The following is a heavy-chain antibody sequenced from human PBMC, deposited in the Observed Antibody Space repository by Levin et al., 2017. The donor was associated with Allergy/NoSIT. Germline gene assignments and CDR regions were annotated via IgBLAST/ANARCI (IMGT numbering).Heavy chain of an antibody. V-gene: IGHV4-30-2*01. CDR3: ARANYDILTGYLDGMDV. J-gene: IGHJ6*02. CDR1: GGSISSGGYS. CDR2: IYHSGST. D-gene: IGHD3-9*01. Sequence: SETLSLTCAVSGGSISSGGYSWSWIRQPPGKGLEWIGYIYHSGSTYYNPSLKSRVTISVDRSKNQFSLKLSSVTAADTAVYYCARANYDILTGYLDGMDVWGQGTTVTVSS.